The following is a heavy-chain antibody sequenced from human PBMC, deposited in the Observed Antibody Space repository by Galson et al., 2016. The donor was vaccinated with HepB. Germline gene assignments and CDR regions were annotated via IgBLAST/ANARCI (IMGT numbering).Heavy chain of an antibody. J-gene: IGHJ6*02. Sequence: SLRLSCAASGFTFRTYAMTWVRQAPGKGLKWLSAISGGGNGTYYADSVKGRFIISRDNFKNTLYLQMNSLRVEDTAVYYCAKGLYCSGGSCYSAAMDVWGQGTTVTVSS. CDR1: GFTFRTYA. CDR2: ISGGGNGT. D-gene: IGHD2-15*01. V-gene: IGHV3-23*01. CDR3: AKGLYCSGGSCYSAAMDV.